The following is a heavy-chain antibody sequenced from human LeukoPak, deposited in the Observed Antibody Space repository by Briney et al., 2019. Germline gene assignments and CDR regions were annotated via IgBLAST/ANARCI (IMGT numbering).Heavy chain of an antibody. D-gene: IGHD1-26*01. CDR1: GGSISIGGYY. Sequence: PSETLSLTCTVSGGSISIGGYYWSWIRQHPGKGLEWIGYIYYSGSTYYNPSLKSRVTISVDTSKNQFSLKLSSVTAADTVVYYCARDHRELNAFDIWGQGTMVTVSS. CDR2: IYYSGST. V-gene: IGHV4-31*03. J-gene: IGHJ3*02. CDR3: ARDHRELNAFDI.